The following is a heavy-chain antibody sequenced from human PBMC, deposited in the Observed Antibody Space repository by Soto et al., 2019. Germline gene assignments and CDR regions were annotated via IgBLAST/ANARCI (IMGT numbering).Heavy chain of an antibody. CDR3: ARGAGITVAATSFDY. CDR1: GFTFSSYT. V-gene: IGHV3-30-3*01. D-gene: IGHD6-19*01. J-gene: IGHJ4*02. Sequence: QVQLVESGGGVVQPGRSLRLSCAASGFTFSSYTMHWVRQAPGKGLEWVALISYDGSYKYYADYVKGRFTISRDNSKNTLYLQMNSLRAEDTAVYFCARGAGITVAATSFDYWGQGTLVTVSS. CDR2: ISYDGSYK.